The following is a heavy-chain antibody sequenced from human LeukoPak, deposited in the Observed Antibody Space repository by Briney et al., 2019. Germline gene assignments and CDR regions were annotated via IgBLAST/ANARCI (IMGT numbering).Heavy chain of an antibody. CDR2: ISAYNGNT. J-gene: IGHJ4*02. V-gene: IGHV1-18*01. CDR3: ARDFLSGGYDLLGY. Sequence: ASVKVSCKASGYTFISYGISWVRQAPGQGLEWMGWISAYNGNTNYAQKLQGRVTMTTDTSTSTAYMELRSLRSDDTAVYYCARDFLSGGYDLLGYWGQGTLVTVSS. CDR1: GYTFISYG. D-gene: IGHD5-12*01.